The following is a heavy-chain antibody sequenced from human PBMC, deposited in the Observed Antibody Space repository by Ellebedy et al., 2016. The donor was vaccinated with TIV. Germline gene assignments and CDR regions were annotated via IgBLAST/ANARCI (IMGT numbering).Heavy chain of an antibody. CDR3: AAVTMFYANYFDP. Sequence: ASVKVSCKVSGYRVTELFKHWVRQAPGKGLEWMGGFDPEDGGTIYAQNLQGRVTMTEDRSTDTAYMELTSLRFEDTAVYYCAAVTMFYANYFDPWGQGTLVIVSS. J-gene: IGHJ5*02. CDR1: GYRVTELF. D-gene: IGHD3-9*01. CDR2: FDPEDGGT. V-gene: IGHV1-24*01.